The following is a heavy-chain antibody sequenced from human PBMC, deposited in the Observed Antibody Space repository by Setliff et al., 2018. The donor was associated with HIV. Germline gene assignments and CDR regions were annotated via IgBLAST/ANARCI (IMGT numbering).Heavy chain of an antibody. CDR3: ARGPSGGGFYYMDV. D-gene: IGHD2-15*01. V-gene: IGHV4-61*01. CDR2: IDYTGSA. Sequence: SETLSLTCTVSGGSINSGTYYWSWIRQYPGKGLEWIGYIDYTGSATYNPSLKSRVSISVDRSTNRFSLMLHSVTAADTAVYYCARGPSGGGFYYMDVWGKGTTVTVSS. CDR1: GGSINSGTYY. J-gene: IGHJ6*03.